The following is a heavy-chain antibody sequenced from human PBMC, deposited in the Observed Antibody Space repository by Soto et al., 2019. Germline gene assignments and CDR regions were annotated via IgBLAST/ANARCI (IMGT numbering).Heavy chain of an antibody. V-gene: IGHV4-30-4*01. CDR2: IYYSGST. J-gene: IGHJ6*02. CDR3: ARDIPPFGYETFYGMDV. D-gene: IGHD2-2*02. CDR1: GGSISSGDYY. Sequence: QVQLQESGPGLVKPSQTLSLTCTVSGGSISSGDYYWSWIRQPPGKGLEWIGYIYYSGSTYYNPSYKSRVTISVDTSNNQFSLKLSSVTAADTAVYYCARDIPPFGYETFYGMDVWGQGTTVTVSS.